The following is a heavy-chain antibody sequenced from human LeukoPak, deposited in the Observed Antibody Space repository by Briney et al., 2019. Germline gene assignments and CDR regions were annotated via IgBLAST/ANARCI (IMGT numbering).Heavy chain of an antibody. CDR1: GFTFTNYA. CDR3: ARRAYNWGAFDI. J-gene: IGHJ3*02. V-gene: IGHV3-23*01. D-gene: IGHD5-24*01. CDR2: LSPSGADT. Sequence: PGGSPRLSCAASGFTFTNYAMNWVRQAPGKGPEWVSTLSPSGADTFYADSVKGRFTISRDISKNTLYLQMNSLRAEDTAVYYCARRAYNWGAFDIWGQGTMVTVSS.